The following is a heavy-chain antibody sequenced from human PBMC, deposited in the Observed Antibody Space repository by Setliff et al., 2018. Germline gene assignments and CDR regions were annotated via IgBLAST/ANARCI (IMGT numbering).Heavy chain of an antibody. Sequence: PSETLSLTCTVSGGSISSSSYYWGWIRQPPGKGLEWIGSLKYSGSTYYNPSLKSRVTISVDTSKNQFSLKLNSVTAADTAVYHCARGRVEMATITPFDYWGQGTLVTVSS. CDR1: GGSISSSSYY. V-gene: IGHV4-39*07. J-gene: IGHJ4*02. CDR3: ARGRVEMATITPFDY. D-gene: IGHD5-12*01. CDR2: LKYSGST.